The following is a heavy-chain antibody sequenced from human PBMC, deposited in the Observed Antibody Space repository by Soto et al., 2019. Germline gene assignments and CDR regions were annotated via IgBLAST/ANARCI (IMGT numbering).Heavy chain of an antibody. V-gene: IGHV1-69*06. CDR2: IIPIFGTA. Sequence: ASVKVSCKASGGTFSSYAISWVRQAPGQGLEWMGGIIPIFGTANYAQKFQGRVTITADKSTSTAYMELSSLRSEDTAVYYCARDNIIMDTKNSREYYYYGMDVWGQGTTVTVSS. CDR3: ARDNIIMDTKNSREYYYYGMDV. CDR1: GGTFSSYA. D-gene: IGHD3-10*01. J-gene: IGHJ6*02.